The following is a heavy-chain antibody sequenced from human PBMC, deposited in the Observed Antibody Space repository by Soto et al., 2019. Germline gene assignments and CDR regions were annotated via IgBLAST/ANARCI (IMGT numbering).Heavy chain of an antibody. CDR2: INHSGST. Sequence: SETLSLTCDVYGGSFSGYYWGWVRQAPGKGLEWIVDINHSGSTNYNPSLKSRVTISVDTSKNQFSLKLSSVTAADTAVYYCARGVWGNGLLLRWFDPWGQGTLVTVSS. J-gene: IGHJ5*02. V-gene: IGHV4-34*01. D-gene: IGHD3-16*01. CDR3: ARGVWGNGLLLRWFDP. CDR1: GGSFSGYY.